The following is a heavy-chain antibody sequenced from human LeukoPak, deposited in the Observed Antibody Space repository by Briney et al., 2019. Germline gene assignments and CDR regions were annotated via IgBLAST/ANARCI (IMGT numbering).Heavy chain of an antibody. V-gene: IGHV3-21*01. CDR1: GFMFSSYS. Sequence: PGGSLRLSCEASGFMFSSYSMNWVRQAPGKGLEWVSSISAAGSFIYYANSVKGRFTISRDNAEGSLYLQMNSLRAEDTAVYYCARDPHGDYASDAFDFWGQGTMVTVSS. CDR2: ISAAGSFI. J-gene: IGHJ3*01. CDR3: ARDPHGDYASDAFDF. D-gene: IGHD4-17*01.